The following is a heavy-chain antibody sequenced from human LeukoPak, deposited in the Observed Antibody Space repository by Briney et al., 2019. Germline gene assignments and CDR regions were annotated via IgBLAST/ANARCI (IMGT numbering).Heavy chain of an antibody. V-gene: IGHV4-34*01. CDR1: GGSSSGYV. D-gene: IGHD1-26*01. J-gene: IGHJ6*03. CDR2: INHSGST. Sequence: SETLSLTSAVYGGSSSGYVWGWIRQPPGKGLEWIGEINHSGSTNYNPSLKSRVTISVDTSKNQFSLKLSSVPAADTAVYYCARGSIVAANLQPGSYMDVWGKGTTVTVSS. CDR3: ARGSIVAANLQPGSYMDV.